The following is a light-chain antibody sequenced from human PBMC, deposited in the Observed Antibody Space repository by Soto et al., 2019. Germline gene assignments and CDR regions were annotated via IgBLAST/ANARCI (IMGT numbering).Light chain of an antibody. Sequence: QSALTQPASVSGSPGQSITISCTGTSSDVGSYNLVSWYQHRPGKAPQLMIYEVNKRPSGVSDRFSGSKSGNTASLTVSGRQAEDAAAYYCCSYAGSSSVLFGGGTKLTVL. CDR1: SSDVGSYNL. CDR3: CSYAGSSSVL. CDR2: EVN. V-gene: IGLV2-23*02. J-gene: IGLJ2*01.